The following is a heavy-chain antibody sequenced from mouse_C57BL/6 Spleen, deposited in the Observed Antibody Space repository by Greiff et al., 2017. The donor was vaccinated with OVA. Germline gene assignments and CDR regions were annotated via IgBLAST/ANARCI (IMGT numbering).Heavy chain of an antibody. CDR1: GYTFTSYG. CDR3: ARGPIYYDYGGYFDY. V-gene: IGHV1-81*01. D-gene: IGHD2-4*01. J-gene: IGHJ2*01. Sequence: VQLQQSGAELARPGASVKLSCKASGYTFTSYGISWVKQRTGQGLEWIGEIYPRSGNTYYNEKFKGKATLTADKSSSTAYMELRSLTSEDSAVYFCARGPIYYDYGGYFDYWGQGTTLTVSS. CDR2: IYPRSGNT.